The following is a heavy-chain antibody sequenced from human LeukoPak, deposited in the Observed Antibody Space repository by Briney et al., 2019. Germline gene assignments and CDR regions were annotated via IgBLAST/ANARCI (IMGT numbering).Heavy chain of an antibody. CDR1: GFTFSSYA. CDR3: AKHEGLSPLLEYFQY. V-gene: IGHV3-23*01. J-gene: IGHJ1*01. D-gene: IGHD2/OR15-2a*01. Sequence: GGSLRLSCAASGFTFSSYAMSWVRQAPGKGLEWVSSISGSISSTYYADSVRGRFTISRDNSKNTLYLQMNSLRAEDTAVYYCAKHEGLSPLLEYFQYWGQGTLVTVSS. CDR2: ISGSISST.